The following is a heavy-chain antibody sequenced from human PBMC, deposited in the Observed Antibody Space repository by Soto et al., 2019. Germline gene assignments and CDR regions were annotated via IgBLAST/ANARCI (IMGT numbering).Heavy chain of an antibody. Sequence: EVQLVESGGGLVQPGRSLRLSCAASGFTFDDYAMHWVRQAPGKGLEWVSGISWNSGSIGYADSVKGRFTISRDNAKNSLDLQMNSLRAEDTALYYCAKDMRYSGYAALLDYWCQGTLVTVSS. V-gene: IGHV3-9*01. CDR3: AKDMRYSGYAALLDY. CDR2: ISWNSGSI. J-gene: IGHJ4*02. CDR1: GFTFDDYA. D-gene: IGHD5-12*01.